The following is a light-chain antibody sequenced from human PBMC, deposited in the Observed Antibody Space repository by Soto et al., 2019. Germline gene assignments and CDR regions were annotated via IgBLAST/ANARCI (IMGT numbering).Light chain of an antibody. Sequence: ETAMTQSPVILSVSPGDPATLSCLLNQTVTINLAWYQQKPGQAPRLLIYVASNRATGVPARFSGSESGTDFTLTISSLHAEDVAVYYCQQRSHLPRTFGQGTKVDIK. J-gene: IGKJ1*01. CDR3: QQRSHLPRT. CDR2: VAS. V-gene: IGKV3-15*01. CDR1: QTVTIN.